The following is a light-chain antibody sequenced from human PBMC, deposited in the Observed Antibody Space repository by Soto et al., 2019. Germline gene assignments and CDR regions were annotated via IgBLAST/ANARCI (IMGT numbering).Light chain of an antibody. J-gene: IGKJ2*01. CDR3: QRYDSFSMFT. CDR2: DAS. V-gene: IGKV1-5*01. Sequence: DIQMTQSPSTLSSSVGDRVTITCRASQSISGWLAWYQQRPGKAPKVLIYDASKMESGVPSRFSGSGSGTEFTLTISSLQHDDVATYYCQRYDSFSMFTFGQGTKLDIK. CDR1: QSISGW.